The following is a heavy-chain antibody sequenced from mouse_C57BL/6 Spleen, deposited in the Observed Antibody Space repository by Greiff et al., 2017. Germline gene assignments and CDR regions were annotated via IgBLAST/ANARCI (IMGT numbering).Heavy chain of an antibody. Sequence: VQLQQSGAELVKPGASVKLSCTASGFNIKDSYMHWVKQRTEQGLEWIGRIDPEDGETKYAPKFQGKATITADTSSNTAYLQLSSLTSEDTAVYYCARGNGNYRFAYWGQGTLVTVSA. D-gene: IGHD2-1*01. CDR1: GFNIKDSY. J-gene: IGHJ3*01. CDR2: IDPEDGET. CDR3: ARGNGNYRFAY. V-gene: IGHV14-2*01.